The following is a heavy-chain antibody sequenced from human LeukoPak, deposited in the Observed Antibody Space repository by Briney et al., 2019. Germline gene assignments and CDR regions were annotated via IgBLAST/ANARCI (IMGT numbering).Heavy chain of an antibody. J-gene: IGHJ4*02. V-gene: IGHV3-23*01. Sequence: GGSLRLSCAASGFTFSSYSMSWVRQAPGKELEWVSTISDSGGSTFYADSVKGRFTISRDSSKNTLHLQMNTLRAEDTAVYYCARKQAIGPAPLDYWGQGTLVTVSS. CDR2: ISDSGGST. D-gene: IGHD2-21*01. CDR1: GFTFSSYS. CDR3: ARKQAIGPAPLDY.